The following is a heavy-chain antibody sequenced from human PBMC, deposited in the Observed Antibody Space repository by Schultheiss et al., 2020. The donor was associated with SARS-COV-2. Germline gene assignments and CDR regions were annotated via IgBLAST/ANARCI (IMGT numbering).Heavy chain of an antibody. CDR1: GFTFSSYG. CDR3: ARDQQHDAFDI. J-gene: IGHJ3*02. CDR2: ISYDGSNK. D-gene: IGHD6-13*01. Sequence: GGSLRLSCAASGFTFSSYGMHWVRQAPGKGLEWVAVISYDGSNKYYADSVKGRFTISRDNSKNTLYLQMNSLRAEDTAVYYCARDQQHDAFDIWGQGTMVTVSS. V-gene: IGHV3-30*03.